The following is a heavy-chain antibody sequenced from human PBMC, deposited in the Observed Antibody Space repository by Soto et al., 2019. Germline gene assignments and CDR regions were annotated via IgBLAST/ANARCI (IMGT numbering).Heavy chain of an antibody. J-gene: IGHJ5*02. D-gene: IGHD2-2*01. Sequence: SVKVSCKTSGYTFSNYGITWVRQAPGQPLEWLGWISLYSDGTNYAQKFQGRVSMTTDTSTTTAYMELRSLRSDDTAVYYWARVVPGAEAWFGPWGQGTLVIVSS. CDR2: ISLYSDGT. CDR3: ARVVPGAEAWFGP. V-gene: IGHV1-18*01. CDR1: GYTFSNYG.